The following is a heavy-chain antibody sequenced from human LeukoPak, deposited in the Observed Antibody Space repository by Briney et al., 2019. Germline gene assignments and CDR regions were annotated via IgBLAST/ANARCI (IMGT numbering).Heavy chain of an antibody. CDR3: ARVPSGDYPDY. J-gene: IGHJ4*02. V-gene: IGHV3-30*02. CDR1: GFTFSSYA. Sequence: GGSLRLSCAASGFTFSSYAMSWVRQAPGKGLEWVAFIGYDGSNKWYAGSVKGRFTISRDNSKNTLYLQMNSLRAEDTAVYYCARVPSGDYPDYWGQGTLVTVSS. CDR2: IGYDGSNK. D-gene: IGHD4-17*01.